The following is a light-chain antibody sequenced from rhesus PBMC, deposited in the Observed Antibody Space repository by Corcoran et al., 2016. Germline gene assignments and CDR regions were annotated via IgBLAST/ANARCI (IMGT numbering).Light chain of an antibody. J-gene: IGKJ4*01. Sequence: EIVLTQSPATLSLSPGERATLSCRASQSVSSSLAWYQQKPGQAPRLLIYDASSRAPGIPDRFSGSGSGTDFTLTISSLEPDEVGVYYCQQYSNWPTFGGGTKVELK. CDR3: QQYSNWPT. CDR1: QSVSSS. CDR2: DAS. V-gene: IGKV3-35*01.